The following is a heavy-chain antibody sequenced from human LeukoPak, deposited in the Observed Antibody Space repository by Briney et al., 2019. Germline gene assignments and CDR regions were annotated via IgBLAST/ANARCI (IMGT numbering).Heavy chain of an antibody. CDR1: GGSFSGYY. V-gene: IGHV4-34*01. J-gene: IGHJ2*01. D-gene: IGHD3-22*01. CDR2: INHSGST. CDR3: ARRRDYYDSSGYHRPPGDDWYFDL. Sequence: SETLSLTCAVYGGSFSGYYWSWIRQPPGKGLEWIGEINHSGSTNYNPSLKSRVTISVDTSKNQFSLKLSSVTAADTAVYYCARRRDYYDSSGYHRPPGDDWYFDLWGRGTLVTVSS.